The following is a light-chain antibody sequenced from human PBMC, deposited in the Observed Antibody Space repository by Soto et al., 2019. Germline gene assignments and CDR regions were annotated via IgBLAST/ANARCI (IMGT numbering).Light chain of an antibody. V-gene: IGLV2-8*01. J-gene: IGLJ2*01. Sequence: QSVLTQPPSASGSPGQSVTISCTGTTSDVGAYNYVSWYQHHPGKAPKLIIYEVTKWPSGVPDRFSGSKSGNTASLTVSGLQAEDEADYYCSSYAGSNNVVFGGGTKLTVL. CDR3: SSYAGSNNVV. CDR1: TSDVGAYNY. CDR2: EVT.